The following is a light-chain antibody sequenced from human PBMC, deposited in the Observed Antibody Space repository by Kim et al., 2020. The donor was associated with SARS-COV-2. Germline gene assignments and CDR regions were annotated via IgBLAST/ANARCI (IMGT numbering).Light chain of an antibody. J-gene: IGLJ2*01. Sequence: SYELTQPPSVSVSPGQTAIIPCPGDKLGDKSAWWYQQKPGQSPVLVIYRDSKRPSGIPARFSGFNSGNTATLTISGTQSMDESTYYCQAWDSNTGLFGGGTQLTVL. CDR2: RDS. CDR1: KLGDKS. V-gene: IGLV3-1*01. CDR3: QAWDSNTGL.